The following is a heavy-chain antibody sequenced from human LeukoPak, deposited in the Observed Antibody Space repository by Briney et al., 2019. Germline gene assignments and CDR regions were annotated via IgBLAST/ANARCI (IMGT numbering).Heavy chain of an antibody. CDR2: INPNSGGT. CDR1: GYTFTGYY. Sequence: GASVKVSCKASGYTFTGYYMHWVRQAPGQGLEWMGWINPNSGGTNYAQKFQGRVTMTRDTSISTAYMELSRLRSDDTAVYYCASDNTSTYTYYYYYMDVWGKGTTVTISS. CDR3: ASDNTSTYTYYYYYMDV. V-gene: IGHV1-2*02. D-gene: IGHD4-11*01. J-gene: IGHJ6*03.